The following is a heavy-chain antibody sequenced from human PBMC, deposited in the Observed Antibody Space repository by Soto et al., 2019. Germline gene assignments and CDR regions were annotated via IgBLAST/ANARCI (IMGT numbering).Heavy chain of an antibody. D-gene: IGHD6-13*01. J-gene: IGHJ3*02. V-gene: IGHV4-4*07. Sequence: QVQLQKSGPGLVKHSETLSLTCTVSGGSISRYYWSWIRQPAGKGLEWIGRIYTSGGTNYNPSLKDRVTTSVDTSKNQFSLKLSSVTAADTAVYYCARERDSSSWYSGAFDIWGQWTMVTASS. CDR2: IYTSGGT. CDR1: GGSISRYY. CDR3: ARERDSSSWYSGAFDI.